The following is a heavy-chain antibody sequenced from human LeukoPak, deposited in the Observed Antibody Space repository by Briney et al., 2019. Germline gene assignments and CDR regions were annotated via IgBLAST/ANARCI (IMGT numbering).Heavy chain of an antibody. CDR1: GFTFSNYA. CDR2: ISGSGGST. D-gene: IGHD1-26*01. Sequence: GGSLRLSCAASGFTFSNYAMSWVRQAPGKGLEWVSAISGSGGSTYYADSAKGRFTISRDNAKNSLYLQMNSLRAEDTAVYYCARDGGSTDAFDIWGQGTMVTVSS. J-gene: IGHJ3*02. V-gene: IGHV3-23*01. CDR3: ARDGGSTDAFDI.